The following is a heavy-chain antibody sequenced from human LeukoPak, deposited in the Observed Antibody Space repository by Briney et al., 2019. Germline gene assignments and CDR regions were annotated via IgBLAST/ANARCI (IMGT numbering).Heavy chain of an antibody. CDR2: ISYDGSNK. D-gene: IGHD1-26*01. V-gene: IGHV3-30*02. CDR3: AKSGGYGLIDY. CDR1: GFTFSSYG. J-gene: IGHJ4*02. Sequence: GGSLRLSCAASGFTFSSYGIHWVRQAPGKGLEGVAFISYDGSNKYHADSVKGRFTISRDNSRNTVYLQMNSLRAEDTAMYYCAKSGGYGLIDYWGQGTLVTVSS.